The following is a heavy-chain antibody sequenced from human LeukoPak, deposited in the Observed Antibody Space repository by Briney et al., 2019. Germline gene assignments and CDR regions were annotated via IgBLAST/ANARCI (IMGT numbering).Heavy chain of an antibody. CDR2: ISGSGGST. Sequence: GGSLRLSCAASGFTFSSYSMNWVRQAPGKGLEWVSGISGSGGSTYYADSAKGRFTISRDNSKKTLYLQMSSLRAEDAAVYYCAKAGSGWYYSFDSWGQGTLVTVSS. V-gene: IGHV3-23*01. D-gene: IGHD6-19*01. J-gene: IGHJ4*02. CDR3: AKAGSGWYYSFDS. CDR1: GFTFSSYS.